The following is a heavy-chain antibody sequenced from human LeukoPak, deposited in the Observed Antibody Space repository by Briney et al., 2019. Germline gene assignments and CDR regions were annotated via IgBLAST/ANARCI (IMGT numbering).Heavy chain of an antibody. D-gene: IGHD4-17*01. J-gene: IGHJ4*02. Sequence: GGSLRLSCAASGFTFSSYWMSWVRQAPGKGLEWVANIKQDGSEKQYVDSVKGRFAISRDNAENSLYLQMDSLRAEDTAVYYCARDKSYGDSEDYWGQGTLVTVSS. V-gene: IGHV3-7*05. CDR2: IKQDGSEK. CDR1: GFTFSSYW. CDR3: ARDKSYGDSEDY.